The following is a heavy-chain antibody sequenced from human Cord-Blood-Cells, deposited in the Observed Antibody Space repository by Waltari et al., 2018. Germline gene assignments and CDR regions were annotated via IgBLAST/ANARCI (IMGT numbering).Heavy chain of an antibody. D-gene: IGHD3-22*01. Sequence: QVQLVESGGGVVQPGRSLRLSCAASGFTFSSYAMHWVRQAPGKGLELVAVISYDGSNKYYADSVKGRFTISRDNSKNTLYLQMNSLRAEDTAVYYCASTPYDSSGYYYYWGQGTLVTVSS. J-gene: IGHJ4*02. V-gene: IGHV3-30-3*01. CDR1: GFTFSSYA. CDR2: ISYDGSNK. CDR3: ASTPYDSSGYYYY.